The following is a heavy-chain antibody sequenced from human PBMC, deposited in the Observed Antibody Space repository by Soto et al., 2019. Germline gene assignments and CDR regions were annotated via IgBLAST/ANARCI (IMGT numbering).Heavy chain of an antibody. Sequence: QVQLVESGGGVVQPGRSLRLSCAASGFTFSSYGMHWFRQAQGKGLEWVAVIGYDGSNKYYADSVKGRFTISRDKNSLYLQMNSLRAEDTAVYYCARDRVEQQVGPNWFDPWGQGTLVSVSS. D-gene: IGHD6-13*01. CDR1: GFTFSSYG. CDR2: IGYDGSNK. CDR3: ARDRVEQQVGPNWFDP. J-gene: IGHJ5*02. V-gene: IGHV3-33*01.